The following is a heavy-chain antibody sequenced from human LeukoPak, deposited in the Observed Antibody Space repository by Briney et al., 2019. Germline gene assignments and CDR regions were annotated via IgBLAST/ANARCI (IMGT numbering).Heavy chain of an antibody. CDR3: ARRSMVRGPSNGIDV. Sequence: GGSLRLSCAVSGFTFSNYWMNWVRQAPGKGLEWVANIKQDGSEKHNVDSVRGRFTISRDNTKNSLYLQMNSLRAEDTGVYYCARRSMVRGPSNGIDVWGQGTTVTVSS. CDR2: IKQDGSEK. V-gene: IGHV3-7*01. J-gene: IGHJ6*02. D-gene: IGHD3-10*01. CDR1: GFTFSNYW.